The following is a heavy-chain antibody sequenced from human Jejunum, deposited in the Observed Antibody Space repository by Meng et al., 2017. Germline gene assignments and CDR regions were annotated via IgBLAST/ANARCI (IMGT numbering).Heavy chain of an antibody. CDR1: GFTFGDYA. CDR3: ARDTTRTFGGVFDF. V-gene: IGHV3-9*01. Sequence: GGSLRLSCAASGFTFGDYAMHWVRQAPGKGLEWVSGISWNGDYVAYADSVKGRFTISRNNAETSLFLQVNSLRNDDTAFYYCARDTTRTFGGVFDFWGHGTLVTVSS. J-gene: IGHJ4*01. D-gene: IGHD3-16*01. CDR2: ISWNGDYV.